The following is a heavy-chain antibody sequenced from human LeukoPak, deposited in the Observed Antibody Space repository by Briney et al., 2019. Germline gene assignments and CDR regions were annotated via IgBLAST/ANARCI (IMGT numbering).Heavy chain of an antibody. CDR2: IYYSGSS. CDR1: GGSISSYY. V-gene: IGHV4-59*01. J-gene: IGHJ3*02. CDR3: ARGNYYDSRTYYRAFDI. D-gene: IGHD3-22*01. Sequence: SETLSLTCTVSGGSISSYYWSWIRQPPGKGLEWIGYIYYSGSSNYNPSLKSRVTTSVDTSKNHFSLKLSSVTAADTAVYYCARGNYYDSRTYYRAFDIWGQGTMVTVSS.